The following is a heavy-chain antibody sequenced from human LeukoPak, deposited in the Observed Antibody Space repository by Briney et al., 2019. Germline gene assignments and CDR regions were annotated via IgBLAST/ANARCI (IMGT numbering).Heavy chain of an antibody. Sequence: SETLSLTCTVSGGSISSYYWSWIRQPPGKGLEWIGYIYSSGSTNYNPSLKSRVTISVDTSKNQFSLKLSSVTAADTAVYYCARGYYYDSGEPFDIWGQGTMVTVSS. CDR3: ARGYYYDSGEPFDI. CDR2: IYSSGST. J-gene: IGHJ3*02. CDR1: GGSISSYY. D-gene: IGHD3-22*01. V-gene: IGHV4-59*01.